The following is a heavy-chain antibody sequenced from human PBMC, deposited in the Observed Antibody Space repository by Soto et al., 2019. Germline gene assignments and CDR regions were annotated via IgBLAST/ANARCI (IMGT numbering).Heavy chain of an antibody. CDR3: IVSSEIDY. CDR1: GFTFSDSA. V-gene: IGHV3-73*01. D-gene: IGHD3-22*01. CDR2: IRSKANSYAT. J-gene: IGHJ4*02. Sequence: EVQLVESGGGLIEPGGSQKLSGAASGFTFSDSAMHWGREASGKGLEGVGRIRSKANSYATAYAASVKCRFTISRDDSKNTAYLQMNSLKTEDTAVYYCIVSSEIDYWGQGTLVTVSS.